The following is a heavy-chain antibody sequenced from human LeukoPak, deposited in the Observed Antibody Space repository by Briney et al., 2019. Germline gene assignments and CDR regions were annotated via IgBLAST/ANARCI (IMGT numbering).Heavy chain of an antibody. Sequence: ASVKVSCKASGYSFTIFHIHWVRQAPGQGLEWMGWINPNSGGTDYAQKFQGWVTMTRDTSISTAYMELSRLRSDDTAVYYCARAKAGATLGYWGQGTLVTVSS. CDR1: GYSFTIFH. J-gene: IGHJ4*02. CDR3: ARAKAGATLGY. D-gene: IGHD1-26*01. V-gene: IGHV1-2*04. CDR2: INPNSGGT.